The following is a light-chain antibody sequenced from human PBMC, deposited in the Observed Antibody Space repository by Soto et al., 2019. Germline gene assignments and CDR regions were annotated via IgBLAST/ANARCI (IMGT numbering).Light chain of an antibody. Sequence: QAVVTQPASVSGSPGQSITISCTGTSSDVGNSIYVSWYQHHPGKAPKLVIYDVSDRPSGISDRFSASKSGNTASLTISGLQADDEADYYCSAFTTDNFVIFGGGTKLTVL. CDR1: SSDVGNSIY. CDR3: SAFTTDNFVI. CDR2: DVS. J-gene: IGLJ2*01. V-gene: IGLV2-14*03.